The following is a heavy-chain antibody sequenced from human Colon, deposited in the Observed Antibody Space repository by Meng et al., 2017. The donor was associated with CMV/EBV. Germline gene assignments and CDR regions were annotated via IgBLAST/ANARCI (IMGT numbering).Heavy chain of an antibody. V-gene: IGHV1-18*01. D-gene: IGHD3-10*01. CDR1: GYTFNTYG. Sequence: ASVKVSCKTSGYTFNTYGVTWVRQAPGQGLEWMGWISGSNGNTNYAQKLQGRVTLTTDTSTNTAYMELGGLTSDDTAVYYCARGGGYFSAGSYPAYFDQWGQGTLVTVSS. CDR2: ISGSNGNT. J-gene: IGHJ4*02. CDR3: ARGGGYFSAGSYPAYFDQ.